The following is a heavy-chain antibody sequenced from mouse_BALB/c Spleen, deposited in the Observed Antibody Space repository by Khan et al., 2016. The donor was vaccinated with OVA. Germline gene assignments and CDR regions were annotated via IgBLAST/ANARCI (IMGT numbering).Heavy chain of an antibody. V-gene: IGHV3-2*02. CDR2: ISYSGNT. CDR1: GYSITSDYA. D-gene: IGHD3-3*01. Sequence: EVQLQESGPGLVKPSQSLSLTCTVTGYSITSDYAWNWIRQLPGNKLEWMGFISYSGNTNYNPSLKSRISITRDTSKNQFFLQLNSVTTEDTATYYCARVYGGDIDYWGQGTTLTVSS. CDR3: ARVYGGDIDY. J-gene: IGHJ2*01.